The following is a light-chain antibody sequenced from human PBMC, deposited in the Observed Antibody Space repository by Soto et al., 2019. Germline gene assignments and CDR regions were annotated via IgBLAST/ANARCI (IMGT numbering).Light chain of an antibody. J-gene: IGLJ2*01. V-gene: IGLV2-8*01. CDR3: SSYAGSNNVL. Sequence: ALTQPPSASGSPGQSVAISCTGTSSDVGGYNFVSWYQQHPGKAPKVLIYEVSKRASGVPDRFSGSKSGNTASLTVSGLQAEDEADYYCSSYAGSNNVLFGGGTKLTVL. CDR1: SSDVGGYNF. CDR2: EVS.